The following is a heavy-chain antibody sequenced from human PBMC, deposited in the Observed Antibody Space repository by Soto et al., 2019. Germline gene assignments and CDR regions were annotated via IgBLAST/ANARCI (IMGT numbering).Heavy chain of an antibody. D-gene: IGHD2-21*02. CDR1: GGTFSSYA. V-gene: IGHV1-69*01. Sequence: SCKASGGTFSSYAISWVRQAPGQGLEWMGGIIPIFGTANYAQKFQGRVTITADESTSTAYMELSSLRSEDTAVYYCASKVCGGDCYPPTHYYYYGMDVWGQGTTVTVSS. J-gene: IGHJ6*02. CDR3: ASKVCGGDCYPPTHYYYYGMDV. CDR2: IIPIFGTA.